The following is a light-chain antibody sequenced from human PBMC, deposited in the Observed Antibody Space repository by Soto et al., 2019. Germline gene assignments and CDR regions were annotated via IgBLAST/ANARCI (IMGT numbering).Light chain of an antibody. CDR3: QQYNNWPWT. V-gene: IGKV3-11*01. CDR2: DAS. J-gene: IGKJ1*01. Sequence: EVGLTQSPATLSLSPGERATLSCRASQSVSSYLAWYQQKPGQAPRLLIYDASNRATGIPARFSGSGSGTDFTLTISSLQSEDFAVYYCQQYNNWPWTFGQGTKVDI. CDR1: QSVSSY.